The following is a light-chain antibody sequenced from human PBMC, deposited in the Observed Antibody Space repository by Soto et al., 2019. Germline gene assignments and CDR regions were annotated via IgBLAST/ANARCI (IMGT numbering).Light chain of an antibody. CDR3: SSYTSKSSLI. CDR1: MRDVGAYNL. V-gene: IGLV2-14*01. J-gene: IGLJ2*01. CDR2: EVR. Sequence: QSVLTQPASVSGSPGQSITISCAGTMRDVGAYNLVSWYQQHPGRAPQLIIYEVRSRPSGISFRFSGSKSGNTASLTISGLQAEDEADYCCSSYTSKSSLIFGGGTKVTVL.